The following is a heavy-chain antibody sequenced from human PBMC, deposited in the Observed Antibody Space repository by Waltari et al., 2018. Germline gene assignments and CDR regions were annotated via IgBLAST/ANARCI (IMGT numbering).Heavy chain of an antibody. CDR1: GYIFSNYD. D-gene: IGHD6-13*01. CDR3: ERGAVAGKGANWFDP. CDR2: VNPNSGNT. V-gene: IGHV1-8*01. Sequence: QVQLVQSGAEVKQPGASVKVSCKASGYIFSNYDINWVRQATGQGLEWMGWVNPNSGNTGYAQKFEDRVIMTTNTSISTAYMELTSLRSEDTAVYYCERGAVAGKGANWFDPWGQGTPVIVSS. J-gene: IGHJ5*02.